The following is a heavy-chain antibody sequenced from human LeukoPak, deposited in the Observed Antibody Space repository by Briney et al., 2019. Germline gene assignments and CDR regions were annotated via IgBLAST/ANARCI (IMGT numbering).Heavy chain of an antibody. CDR1: GFTFSDYW. Sequence: WGSLRLSCAASGFTFSDYWMSWVRQAPGKGLEWVANIKQDGSEKYYVDSVKGRFTISRDNAKNSLYLQMNSLRAEDTAVYYCARAYSSSWFDAFDLWGQGTMVTVSS. V-gene: IGHV3-7*01. CDR2: IKQDGSEK. CDR3: ARAYSSSWFDAFDL. J-gene: IGHJ3*01. D-gene: IGHD6-13*01.